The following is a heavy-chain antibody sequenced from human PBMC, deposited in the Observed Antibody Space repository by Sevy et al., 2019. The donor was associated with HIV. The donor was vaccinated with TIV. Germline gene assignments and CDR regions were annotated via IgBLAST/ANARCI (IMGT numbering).Heavy chain of an antibody. J-gene: IGHJ4*02. Sequence: GGSLRLSCAASGFSVSSNSMSWVRRAPVKGLEWVSVLYSGGTTYYADSVKGRFTMSRDNFKNTLYLQMNSLRAEDTAVFYCPRHSSSGSLNYFDSWGQGTLVTVSS. CDR3: PRHSSSGSLNYFDS. CDR1: GFSVSSNS. V-gene: IGHV3-53*01. D-gene: IGHD6-19*01. CDR2: LYSGGTT.